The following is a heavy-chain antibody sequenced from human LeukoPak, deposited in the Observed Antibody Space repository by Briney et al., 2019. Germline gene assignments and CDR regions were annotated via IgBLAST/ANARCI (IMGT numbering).Heavy chain of an antibody. V-gene: IGHV3-9*01. CDR3: AKDRAMVRGAQTKNDAFDI. CDR2: ISWNSGSI. CDR1: GFTFDDYA. J-gene: IGHJ3*02. Sequence: PGGSLRLSCAASGFTFDDYAMHWVRQAPGKGLEWVSGISWNSGSIGYADSVKGRFTISRDNAKNSLYLQMNSLRAEDTALYYCAKDRAMVRGAQTKNDAFDIWGQGTMVTVSS. D-gene: IGHD3-10*01.